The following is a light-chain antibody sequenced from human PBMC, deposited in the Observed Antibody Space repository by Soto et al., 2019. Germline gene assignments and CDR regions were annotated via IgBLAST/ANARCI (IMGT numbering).Light chain of an antibody. CDR2: GAS. Sequence: EIVLTQSPGTLSLSPGERATLSCRASQCVSSSYLAWYQQKPGQAPRLLIYGASSRATGIPDRFSGSGSGTDFTLTISRLEPDDFAVYYCQQYGSXRVLTFGGGTKVDIK. V-gene: IGKV3-20*01. CDR1: QCVSSSY. CDR3: QQYGSXRVLT. J-gene: IGKJ4*01.